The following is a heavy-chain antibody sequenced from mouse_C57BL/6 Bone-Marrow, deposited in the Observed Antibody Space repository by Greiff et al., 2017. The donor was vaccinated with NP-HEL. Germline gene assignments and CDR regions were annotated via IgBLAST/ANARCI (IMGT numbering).Heavy chain of an antibody. J-gene: IGHJ3*01. CDR2: ISYSGST. CDR1: GYSITSGYD. Sequence: EVQGVESGPGMVKPSQSLSLTCTVTGYSITSGYDWHWIRHFPGNKLEWMGYISYSGSTNYNPSLKSRISITHDTSKNHFFLKLNSVTTEDTATYYCAREGGNYWFAYWGQGTLVTVSA. D-gene: IGHD2-1*01. V-gene: IGHV3-1*01. CDR3: AREGGNYWFAY.